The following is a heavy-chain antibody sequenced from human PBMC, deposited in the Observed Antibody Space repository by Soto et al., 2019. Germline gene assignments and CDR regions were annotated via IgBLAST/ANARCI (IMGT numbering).Heavy chain of an antibody. D-gene: IGHD3-10*01. CDR3: ARGLWYGGYTYYYYGMDV. J-gene: IGHJ6*02. CDR1: GYTFTGYY. V-gene: IGHV1-2*02. CDR2: INPNSGGT. Sequence: ASVKVSCKASGYTFTGYYMHWVRQAPGQGLEWMGWINPNSGGTNYAQKFQGRVTMTRDTSISTAYMELSRLRSDDTAVYYCARGLWYGGYTYYYYGMDVWGQGTTVTVSS.